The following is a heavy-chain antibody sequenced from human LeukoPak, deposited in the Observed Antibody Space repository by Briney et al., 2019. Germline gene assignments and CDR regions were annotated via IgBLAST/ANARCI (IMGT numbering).Heavy chain of an antibody. CDR3: ARDWEGYSYGYSYFDY. Sequence: ASVKVSCKASGYTFTSYGISWVRQAPGQGLEWMGWISAYNGNTNYAQKLQGRVTMTTDTSTSTAYMELRSLRSDDTAVYYCARDWEGYSYGYSYFDYWGQGTLVTVSS. D-gene: IGHD5-18*01. CDR2: ISAYNGNT. V-gene: IGHV1-18*01. CDR1: GYTFTSYG. J-gene: IGHJ4*02.